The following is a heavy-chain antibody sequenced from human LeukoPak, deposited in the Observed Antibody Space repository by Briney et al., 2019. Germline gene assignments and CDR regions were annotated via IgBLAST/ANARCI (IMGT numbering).Heavy chain of an antibody. V-gene: IGHV1-2*02. Sequence: ASVKVSCKASGYTFTGYYMHWVRQAPGQGLEWMGWINPNSGGAHFAQNFQGRVTLTRDTSISTAYMELSRLRSDDTAVYYCARDITDNSGSGSYPHWFDPWGQGTLVTVSS. D-gene: IGHD3-10*01. CDR2: INPNSGGA. CDR1: GYTFTGYY. CDR3: ARDITDNSGSGSYPHWFDP. J-gene: IGHJ5*02.